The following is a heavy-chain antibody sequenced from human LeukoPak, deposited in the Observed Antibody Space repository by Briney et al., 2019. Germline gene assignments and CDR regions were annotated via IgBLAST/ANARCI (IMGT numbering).Heavy chain of an antibody. D-gene: IGHD6-19*01. CDR1: GGSISSYY. Sequence: PSETLSLTCTVSGGSISSYYWSWIRQPAGKGLEWLGRIYTSGSTNYHPSLKSRVTMSVDTSKNQFSLKLSSVTAADTAVYYCARDRRVVAGSNGMDVWGQGTTVTVSS. CDR2: IYTSGST. V-gene: IGHV4-4*07. J-gene: IGHJ6*02. CDR3: ARDRRVVAGSNGMDV.